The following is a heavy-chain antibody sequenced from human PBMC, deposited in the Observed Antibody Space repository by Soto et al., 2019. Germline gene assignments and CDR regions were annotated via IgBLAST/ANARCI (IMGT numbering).Heavy chain of an antibody. CDR1: GYTFTNHA. J-gene: IGHJ4*02. CDR3: ARAAYYYESSGYYPGDY. D-gene: IGHD3-22*01. CDR2: INAGKGDT. Sequence: GASVKVSCKASGYTFTNHAIHWVRQAPGQGLEWMGWINAGKGDTKYPQRFQGRVTITRDTSASTAYMELSSLRSEDTAVYYCARAAYYYESSGYYPGDYWGQGTLVTVSS. V-gene: IGHV1-3*01.